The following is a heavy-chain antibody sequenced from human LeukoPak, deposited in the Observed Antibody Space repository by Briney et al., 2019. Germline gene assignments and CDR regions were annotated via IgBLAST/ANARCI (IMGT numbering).Heavy chain of an antibody. V-gene: IGHV4-39*07. CDR3: ATTTIRLGY. Sequence: SETLSLTCTVSGGSISSSYYWDWIRQPPGKGLEWIGSIFYSGSTYYNPSLKSRVTMSVDTSKNQFSLKLSSVTAADTAVYYCATTTIRLGYWGQGTLVTVSS. CDR1: GGSISSSYY. D-gene: IGHD1-26*01. J-gene: IGHJ4*02. CDR2: IFYSGST.